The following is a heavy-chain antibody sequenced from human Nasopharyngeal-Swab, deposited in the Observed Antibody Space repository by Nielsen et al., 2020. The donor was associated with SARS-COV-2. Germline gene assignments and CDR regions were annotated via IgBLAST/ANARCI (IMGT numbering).Heavy chain of an antibody. CDR2: MTPNSGNT. CDR3: ARNIVVVPAAVLYYYYGMDV. J-gene: IGHJ6*02. CDR1: GYTFINHD. V-gene: IGHV1-8*01. Sequence: ASVKVSCKASGYTFINHDINWVRQSTGQGLEWMGCMTPNSGNTGYAQKFQGRVTMTRDTSTSTVYMELSSLRSEDTAVYYCARNIVVVPAAVLYYYYGMDVWGQGTTVTVSS. D-gene: IGHD2-2*01.